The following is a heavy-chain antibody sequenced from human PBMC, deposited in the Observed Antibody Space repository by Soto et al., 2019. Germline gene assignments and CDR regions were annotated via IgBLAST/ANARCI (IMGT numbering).Heavy chain of an antibody. Sequence: SLRLSCIASGFAFSSSEMNWFRQTPEKGLEWLAYITGSGGAIFHADSVKGRFSISRDNDKNSLFLEMNQLTADDTGVYYCAKVAPFIFGYSLRGQGSMV. CDR3: AKVAPFIFGYSL. J-gene: IGHJ4*02. CDR1: GFAFSSSE. D-gene: IGHD3-22*01. CDR2: ITGSGGAI. V-gene: IGHV3-48*03.